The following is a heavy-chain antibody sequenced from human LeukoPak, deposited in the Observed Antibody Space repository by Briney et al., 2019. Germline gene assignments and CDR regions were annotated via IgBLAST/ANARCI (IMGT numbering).Heavy chain of an antibody. CDR2: IRSKAYGGTT. V-gene: IGHV3-49*03. Sequence: PGRSLRLSCTASGFTFGDYAMSWFRQAPGKGLEWVGFIRSKAYGGTTGYAASVKGRFTISRDDSKSIAYLQMNSLKTEDTAVYYCTRDSSYYYDSSGSDYFDYWGQGTLVTVSS. J-gene: IGHJ4*02. CDR3: TRDSSYYYDSSGSDYFDY. CDR1: GFTFGDYA. D-gene: IGHD3-22*01.